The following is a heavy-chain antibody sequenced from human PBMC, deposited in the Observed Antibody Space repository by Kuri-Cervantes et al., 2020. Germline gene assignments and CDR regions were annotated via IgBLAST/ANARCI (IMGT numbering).Heavy chain of an antibody. D-gene: IGHD1-1*01. Sequence: GSLRLSCVVSGDSISSSNWWTWVRQPPGKGLEWIGEIFHSGSTNQNPSLKSRVAISVGKSKNQFSLKLSSVTAADTAVYYCATRAYPDYYMDVWGKGTTVTVSS. CDR2: IFHSGST. CDR3: ATRAYPDYYMDV. J-gene: IGHJ6*03. V-gene: IGHV4-4*02. CDR1: GDSISSSNW.